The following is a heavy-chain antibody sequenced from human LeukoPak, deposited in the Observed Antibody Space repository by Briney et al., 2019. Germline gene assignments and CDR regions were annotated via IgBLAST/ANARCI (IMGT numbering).Heavy chain of an antibody. V-gene: IGHV3-30-3*01. Sequence: GGSLRLSCSASGFTFSRYAMYWVRQAPGKGLEWVAVISYDGSNKYYADSVKGRFTISRDNSKNTLYLQMNSLRAEDTAVYYCARDKTYCSSTSCLTYAVYYFDYWGQGTLVTVSS. J-gene: IGHJ4*02. D-gene: IGHD2-2*01. CDR1: GFTFSRYA. CDR2: ISYDGSNK. CDR3: ARDKTYCSSTSCLTYAVYYFDY.